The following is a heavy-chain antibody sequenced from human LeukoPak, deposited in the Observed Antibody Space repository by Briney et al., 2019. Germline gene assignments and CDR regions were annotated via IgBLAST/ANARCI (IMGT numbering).Heavy chain of an antibody. CDR1: GYTLTELS. CDR2: FDPEDGET. J-gene: IGHJ4*02. V-gene: IGHV1-24*01. CDR3: ATEGFRYGSGSYYNVFDY. D-gene: IGHD3-10*01. Sequence: ASVKVSCKVSGYTLTELSMHWVRQAPGKGLEWMGGFDPEDGETIYAQKFQGRVTMTEDTSTDTAYMEPSSLRSEDTAVYYCATEGFRYGSGSYYNVFDYWGQGTLVTVSS.